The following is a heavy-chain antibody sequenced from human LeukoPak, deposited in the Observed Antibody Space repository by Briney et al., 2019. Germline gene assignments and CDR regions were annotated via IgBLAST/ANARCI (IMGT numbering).Heavy chain of an antibody. CDR2: ISGSAGST. CDR3: AKHHIVVVPAAIDH. Sequence: GGSLRLSCAASNFTFRSYAMSWLRQAPGKGLEWVSTISGSAGSTYYADSVKGRFAISRDNSKNTLYLQMNSLRAEDTAVYYCAKHHIVVVPAAIDHWGQGTLVTVSS. D-gene: IGHD2-2*01. J-gene: IGHJ4*02. V-gene: IGHV3-23*01. CDR1: NFTFRSYA.